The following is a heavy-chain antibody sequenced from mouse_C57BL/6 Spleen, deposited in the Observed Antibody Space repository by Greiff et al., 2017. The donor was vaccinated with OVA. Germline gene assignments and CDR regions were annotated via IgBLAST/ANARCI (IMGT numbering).Heavy chain of an antibody. CDR1: GFSLTSYG. CDR3: ARKGGYDRGGYAMDY. J-gene: IGHJ4*01. V-gene: IGHV2-2*01. CDR2: IWSGGST. D-gene: IGHD2-2*01. Sequence: VMLVESGPGLVQPSQSLSITCTVSGFSLTSYGVHWVRQSPGKGLEWLGVIWSGGSTDYNAAFISRLSISKDNSKSQVFFKMNSLQADDTAIYYCARKGGYDRGGYAMDYWGQGTSVTVSS.